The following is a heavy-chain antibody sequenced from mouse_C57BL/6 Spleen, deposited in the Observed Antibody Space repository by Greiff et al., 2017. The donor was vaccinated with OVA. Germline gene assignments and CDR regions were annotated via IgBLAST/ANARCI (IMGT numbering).Heavy chain of an antibody. D-gene: IGHD2-4*01. V-gene: IGHV1-82*01. Sequence: VKLMESGPELVKPGASVKISCKASGYAFSSSWMNWVKQRPGKGLEWIGRIYPGDGDTNYNGKFKGKATLTADKSSSTAYMQLSSLTSEDSAVYCCARDEGLPVYFDYWGQGTTLTVSS. CDR1: GYAFSSSW. CDR2: IYPGDGDT. J-gene: IGHJ2*01. CDR3: ARDEGLPVYFDY.